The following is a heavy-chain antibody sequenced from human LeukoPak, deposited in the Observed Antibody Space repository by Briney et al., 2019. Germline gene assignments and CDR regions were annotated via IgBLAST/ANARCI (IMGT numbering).Heavy chain of an antibody. J-gene: IGHJ6*02. CDR3: ARVTHYYGSGRGYYYGMDV. D-gene: IGHD3-10*01. CDR2: INAGNGNT. V-gene: IGHV1-3*01. CDR1: GYTFTSYA. Sequence: ASVKVSCKASGYTFTSYAMHWVRQAPGQRLEWMGWINAGNGNTKYSQKFQGRVTITRDTSASTAYMELSSLRSEDTAVYYCARVTHYYGSGRGYYYGMDVWGQGTTVTVSS.